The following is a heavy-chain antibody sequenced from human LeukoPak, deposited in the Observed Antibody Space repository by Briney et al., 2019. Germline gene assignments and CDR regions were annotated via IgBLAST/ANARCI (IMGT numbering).Heavy chain of an antibody. J-gene: IGHJ6*02. Sequence: PGGSLRLSCAASGMTFDDYAMHWVRRAPGKGLEWVSLISGDGGSTYYADSVKGRFTISRDNSKNSLYLQMTNLRTEVTALYYCAKGFSVLASNHYFYYYGMDVWGQGTTVTVSS. CDR1: GMTFDDYA. V-gene: IGHV3-43*02. D-gene: IGHD3-3*01. CDR2: ISGDGGST. CDR3: AKGFSVLASNHYFYYYGMDV.